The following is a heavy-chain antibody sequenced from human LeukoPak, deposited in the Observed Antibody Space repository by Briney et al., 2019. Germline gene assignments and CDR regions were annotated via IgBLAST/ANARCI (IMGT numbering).Heavy chain of an antibody. CDR2: IYYSGST. Sequence: SETLSLTCAVYGGSFSSYYWGWIRQPPGKGLEWIGSIYYSGSTYYNPSLKSRVTISVDTSKNQFSLKLSSVTAADTAVYYCASEVGATIPSRYYFDYWGQGTLVTVSS. CDR1: GGSFSSYY. V-gene: IGHV4-39*01. D-gene: IGHD1-26*01. CDR3: ASEVGATIPSRYYFDY. J-gene: IGHJ4*02.